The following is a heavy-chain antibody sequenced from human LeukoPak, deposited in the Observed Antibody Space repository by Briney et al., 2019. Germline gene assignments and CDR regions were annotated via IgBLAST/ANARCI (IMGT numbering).Heavy chain of an antibody. CDR3: ARDGPGECLLLT. J-gene: IGHJ5*02. CDR1: GGTFSSYA. V-gene: IGHV1-69*13. CDR2: IIPIFGTA. Sequence: SVKVSCKASGGTFSSYAISWVRQAPGQGLEWMGGIIPIFGTANYAQKFQGRVTITADESTSTAYMELSSLRSEDTAVYYCARDGPGECLLLTWGQGTLVTVSS. D-gene: IGHD3-22*01.